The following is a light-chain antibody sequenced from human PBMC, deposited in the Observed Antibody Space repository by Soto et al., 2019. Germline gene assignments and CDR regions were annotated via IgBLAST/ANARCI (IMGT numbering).Light chain of an antibody. CDR2: DVS. J-gene: IGKJ1*01. CDR1: QGFTTN. CDR3: QQYNNWPRT. V-gene: IGKV3-15*01. Sequence: EIVMTQSPAALSVSPGERATLSCRAGQGFTTNFAWYQQKSGQSPRLLIYDVSIRATGVPARFSGSGSGTEFTLTISSLQSEDFAVYYCQQYNNWPRTFGQGTKVDI.